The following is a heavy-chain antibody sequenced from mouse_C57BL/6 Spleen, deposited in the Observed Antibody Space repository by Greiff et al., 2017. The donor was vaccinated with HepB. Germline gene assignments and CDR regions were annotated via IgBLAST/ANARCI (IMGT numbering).Heavy chain of an antibody. J-gene: IGHJ2*01. CDR2: IYPGSGNT. CDR3: ARKGDGYYVFFDY. D-gene: IGHD2-3*01. CDR1: GYTFTDYY. V-gene: IGHV1-76*01. Sequence: VQLQESGAELVRPGASVKLSCKASGYTFTDYYINWVKQRPGQGLEWIARIYPGSGNTYYNEKFKGKATLTAEKSSSTAYMQLSSLTSEDSAVYFCARKGDGYYVFFDYWGQGTTLTVSS.